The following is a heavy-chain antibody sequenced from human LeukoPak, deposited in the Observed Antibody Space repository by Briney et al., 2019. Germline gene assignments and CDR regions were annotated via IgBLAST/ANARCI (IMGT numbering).Heavy chain of an antibody. CDR1: GFTFSSYP. CDR3: AKEERSSSGWPFDY. CDR2: ISGTGGST. J-gene: IGHJ4*02. D-gene: IGHD6-19*01. Sequence: GGSLRLSCAASGFTFSSYPMNWVRQSPERGLEWVSAISGTGGSTSYADSLKGRFTISRDNSKNTLYLQMNSLRAEDTAVYYCAKEERSSSGWPFDYWGQGTLVTVSS. V-gene: IGHV3-23*01.